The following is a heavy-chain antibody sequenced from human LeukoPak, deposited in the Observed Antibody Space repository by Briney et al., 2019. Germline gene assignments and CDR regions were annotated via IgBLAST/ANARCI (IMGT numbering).Heavy chain of an antibody. Sequence: GGSLRLSCAASGFTFSSYAMSWVRQAPGKGLEWVSAISGSGGSTYYADSVKGRFTITRDNSKNTLYLQMNSLRAEDTAVYYCAKDPNGGSYPDDYWGQGTLVTVSS. J-gene: IGHJ4*02. CDR1: GFTFSSYA. V-gene: IGHV3-23*01. D-gene: IGHD1-26*01. CDR3: AKDPNGGSYPDDY. CDR2: ISGSGGST.